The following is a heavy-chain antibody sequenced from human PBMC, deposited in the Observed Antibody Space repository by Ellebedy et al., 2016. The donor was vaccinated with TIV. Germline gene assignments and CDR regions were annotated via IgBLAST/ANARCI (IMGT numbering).Heavy chain of an antibody. CDR1: GYTLTELS. D-gene: IGHD6-19*01. J-gene: IGHJ5*02. Sequence: AASVKVSCKVSGYTLTELSMHWVRQAPGKGLEWMGGFDPEDGETIYAQKFQGRVTMTEDTSTDTAYMELSSLRSEDTAVYYCATQWLAPHLPKNWFDPWGQGTLVTVSS. V-gene: IGHV1-24*01. CDR3: ATQWLAPHLPKNWFDP. CDR2: FDPEDGET.